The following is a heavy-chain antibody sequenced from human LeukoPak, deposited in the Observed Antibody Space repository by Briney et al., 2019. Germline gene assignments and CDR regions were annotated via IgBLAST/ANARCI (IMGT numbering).Heavy chain of an antibody. CDR2: IYYSGST. J-gene: IGHJ6*03. Sequence: SETLSLTCTVSGGSISSYYWSWIRHPPGKGLEWIGYIYYSGSTNYNPSLKSPVTISVDTSKNQFSLTLTSVTAADTAVYYCARVTTGHYYYYYYMDVWGNGTPVTVSS. D-gene: IGHD4-11*01. CDR3: ARVTTGHYYYYYYMDV. CDR1: GGSISSYY. V-gene: IGHV4-59*01.